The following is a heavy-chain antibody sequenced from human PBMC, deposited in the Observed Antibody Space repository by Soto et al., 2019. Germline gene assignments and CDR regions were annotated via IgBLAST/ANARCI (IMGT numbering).Heavy chain of an antibody. J-gene: IGHJ4*02. CDR2: ISGSGGST. D-gene: IGHD3-22*01. Sequence: GGSLRLSCAASGFTFSSYAMSWVRQAPGKGLEWVSAISGSGGSTYYADSVKGRFTISRDNSKNTLYLQMNSLRAEDTAVYYCAKEAEDITMIVVVITTNSFIDYWGQGTLVTVSS. CDR1: GFTFSSYA. CDR3: AKEAEDITMIVVVITTNSFIDY. V-gene: IGHV3-23*01.